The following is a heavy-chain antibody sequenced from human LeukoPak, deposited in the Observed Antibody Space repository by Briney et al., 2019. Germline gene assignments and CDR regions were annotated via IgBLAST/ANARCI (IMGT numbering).Heavy chain of an antibody. CDR2: ISYDGSNK. V-gene: IGHV3-30*18. CDR3: AKGVSTTSVDY. D-gene: IGHD1-1*01. CDR1: GFTFSSYG. J-gene: IGHJ4*02. Sequence: GGSLRLSCAASGFTFSSYGMHWVRQAPGKGLEWVAVISYDGSNKYYADSVKGRFTISRDNSKSTLYLQMNSLRAEDTAVYYCAKGVSTTSVDYWGQGTLVTVSS.